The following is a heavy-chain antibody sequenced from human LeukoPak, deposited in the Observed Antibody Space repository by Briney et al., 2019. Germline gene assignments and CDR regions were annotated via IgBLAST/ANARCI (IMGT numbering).Heavy chain of an antibody. D-gene: IGHD4-17*01. CDR1: GGSISSSNW. V-gene: IGHV4-4*02. CDR3: ARVMTTVTSLGGDDAFDI. CDR2: IYHSGST. Sequence: PSETLSLTCAVSGGSISSSNWWSWVRQPPGKGLEWIGEIYHSGSTNYNPSLKSRVTISVDTSKNQFSLKLSSVTAADTAVYYCARVMTTVTSLGGDDAFDIWGQGTMVTVSS. J-gene: IGHJ3*02.